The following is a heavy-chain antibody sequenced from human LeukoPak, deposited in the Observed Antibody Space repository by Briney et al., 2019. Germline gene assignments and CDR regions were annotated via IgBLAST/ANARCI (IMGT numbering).Heavy chain of an antibody. CDR1: GGSISTYF. CDR3: ARGGGSGWYEKIWFDP. J-gene: IGHJ5*02. V-gene: IGHV4-59*13. CDR2: VFYSGTT. Sequence: SETLSLTCTVSGGSISTYFWSWIRHPPGKGLEWFGYVFYSGTTNYNPSLKSRVTISVDTSKNQFSLRLTSVTAADTAVYYCARGGGSGWYEKIWFDPWGQGTLVTVSS. D-gene: IGHD6-19*01.